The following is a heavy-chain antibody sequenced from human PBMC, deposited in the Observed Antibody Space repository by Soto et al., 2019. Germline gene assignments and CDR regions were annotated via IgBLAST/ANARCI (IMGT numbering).Heavy chain of an antibody. J-gene: IGHJ3*02. CDR2: IRSKANSYAT. V-gene: IGHV3-73*01. CDR1: GFTFSGSA. Sequence: VGSLRLSCAASGFTFSGSAMHWVRQASGKGLEWVGRIRSKANSYATAYAASVKGRFTISRDDSKNTAYLQMNSLKTEDTAVYYCTSVNRYSGAYDAFDIWGQGTMVTVS. D-gene: IGHD3-10*01. CDR3: TSVNRYSGAYDAFDI.